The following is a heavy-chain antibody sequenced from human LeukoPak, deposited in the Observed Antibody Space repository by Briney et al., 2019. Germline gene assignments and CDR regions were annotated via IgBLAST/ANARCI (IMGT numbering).Heavy chain of an antibody. CDR3: ARGGSGYTSSWYNNFDP. Sequence: SVKVSCKASGVTFGSYAISWVRQAPGQGLEWMGGIVPIFGTAMYAQKFQGRVSITTDESTTTAYMELSSLRSEDTALYFCARGGSGYTSSWYNNFDPWGQGTLVTVSS. D-gene: IGHD6-13*01. CDR1: GVTFGSYA. CDR2: IVPIFGTA. V-gene: IGHV1-69*05. J-gene: IGHJ5*02.